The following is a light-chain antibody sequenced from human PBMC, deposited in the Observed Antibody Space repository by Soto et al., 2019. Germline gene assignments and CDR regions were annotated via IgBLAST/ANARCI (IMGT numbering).Light chain of an antibody. CDR1: SSDVGSYNS. J-gene: IGLJ1*01. Sequence: QSALAQPASVSGSPGQSITISCTGTSSDVGSYNSVSWYQQYPCKAPTLMIPDVSNRPSGVSSRFSGSKSGNTASLTISGLQAEDEADYYCIAFTSSSSYVFGSGTKVTVL. CDR3: IAFTSSSSYV. CDR2: DVS. V-gene: IGLV2-14*03.